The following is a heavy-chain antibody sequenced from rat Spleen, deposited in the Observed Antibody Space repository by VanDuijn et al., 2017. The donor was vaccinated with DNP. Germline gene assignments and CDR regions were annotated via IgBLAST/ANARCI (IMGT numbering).Heavy chain of an antibody. D-gene: IGHD4-3*01. Sequence: EVQLVESGGGLVQPGRSLKLSCTASGFTFSDYHMAWVRQAPKKGLEWVASISASGGSTSYRDSVKGRFTISRDNAKSILYLQMDSLRSEDTATYYCTSPVPSGHYVMDAWGQGTSVTVSS. CDR1: GFTFSDYH. J-gene: IGHJ4*01. CDR2: ISASGGST. CDR3: TSPVPSGHYVMDA. V-gene: IGHV5-20*01.